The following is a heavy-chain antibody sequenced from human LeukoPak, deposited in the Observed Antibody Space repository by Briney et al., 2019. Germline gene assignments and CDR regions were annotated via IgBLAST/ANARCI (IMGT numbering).Heavy chain of an antibody. Sequence: SETLSLTCTVSGGSISSYYWSWIRQPPGKGLEWIGYIYYSGSTNYNPSLKSRVTISVDTSKNQFSLKLSSVTAADTAVYYCARLMRSAANPLYYYYYYYMDVWGKGTTVTISS. CDR2: IYYSGST. V-gene: IGHV4-59*01. D-gene: IGHD2-2*01. CDR3: ARLMRSAANPLYYYYYYYMDV. J-gene: IGHJ6*03. CDR1: GGSISSYY.